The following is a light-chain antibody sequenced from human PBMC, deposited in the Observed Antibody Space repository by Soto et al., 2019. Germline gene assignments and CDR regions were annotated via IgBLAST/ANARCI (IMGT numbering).Light chain of an antibody. V-gene: IGKV1-39*01. CDR2: AAS. CDR3: QQSYSTHPWT. J-gene: IGKJ1*01. Sequence: DLQMTQSPSSLSASVVHRLTITGRSSQSISSYLNWYQQKPGKAPKLLIYAASSLQSGVPSRFSGSGSGTDFTLTISSLQPEDFATYYCQQSYSTHPWTFGQGTTGDIK. CDR1: QSISSY.